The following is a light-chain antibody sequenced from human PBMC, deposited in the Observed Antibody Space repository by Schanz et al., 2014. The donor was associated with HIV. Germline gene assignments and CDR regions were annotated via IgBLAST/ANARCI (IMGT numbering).Light chain of an antibody. CDR3: HHYGDSRGT. CDR2: GAS. V-gene: IGKV3-20*01. J-gene: IGKJ4*02. CDR1: QSVSSNY. Sequence: EIVLTQSPGTLSLSPGDRATLSCRASQSVSSNYLAWLQQRPGQAPRLLIYGASFRAAGIPDRFSGSGAGTYFTLTISRLEPDDFAVYYCHHYGDSRGTFGGGTEVDI.